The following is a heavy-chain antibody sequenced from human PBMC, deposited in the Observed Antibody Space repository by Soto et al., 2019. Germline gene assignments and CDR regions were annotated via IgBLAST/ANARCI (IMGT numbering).Heavy chain of an antibody. J-gene: IGHJ4*02. Sequence: EVQLLESGGALVQPGGSLRLSCAASGFTFSNYVMSWVRQAPGKGLEWVAAISGSGGKTQYVGSVKGRFTISKDNSKNTLYLQMNGLRAEDTAVYYCAKDPFLNWGFNYFDDWGQGTLVTVSS. CDR1: GFTFSNYV. CDR3: AKDPFLNWGFNYFDD. CDR2: ISGSGGKT. V-gene: IGHV3-23*01. D-gene: IGHD7-27*01.